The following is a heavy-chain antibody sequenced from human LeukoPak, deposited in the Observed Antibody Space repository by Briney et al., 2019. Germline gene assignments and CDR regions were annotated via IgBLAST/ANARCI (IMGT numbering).Heavy chain of an antibody. D-gene: IGHD6-13*01. Sequence: GGSLRLSCAASGFTFSSYSMNWVRQAPGKGLEWVSSITSSSSYKFYADSVKGRFTISRDNAKNSLYLQMNSLRAEDTAVYYCARHVAAASTGFDYWGQGTLVTVSS. J-gene: IGHJ4*02. CDR3: ARHVAAASTGFDY. CDR1: GFTFSSYS. CDR2: ITSSSSYK. V-gene: IGHV3-21*01.